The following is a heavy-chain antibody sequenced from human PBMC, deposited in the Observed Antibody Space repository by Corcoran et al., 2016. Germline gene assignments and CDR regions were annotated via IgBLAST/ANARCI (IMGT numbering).Heavy chain of an antibody. V-gene: IGHV4-39*01. J-gene: IGHJ6*02. Sequence: QLQLQESGPGLVKPSETLSLTCTVSGGSISSSSYYWGWIRQPPGKGLEWIGSIYYSGSTYYNPSLKSRVTISVDTSKNQLSLKLSSVTAADTAVYYCAILARSSGWGLYYYGMDVWGQGTTVTVSS. CDR3: AILARSSGWGLYYYGMDV. CDR1: GGSISSSSYY. D-gene: IGHD6-19*01. CDR2: IYYSGST.